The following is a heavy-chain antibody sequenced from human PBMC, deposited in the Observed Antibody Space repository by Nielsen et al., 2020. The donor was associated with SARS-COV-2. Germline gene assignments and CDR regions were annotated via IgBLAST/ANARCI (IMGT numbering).Heavy chain of an antibody. CDR1: GGSISSSNYY. D-gene: IGHD3-10*01. J-gene: IGHJ4*02. CDR3: ARVFADSNYYGSGRHDY. CDR2: IYYSGST. V-gene: IGHV4-39*01. Sequence: SETLSLTCTVSGGSISSSNYYWGWIRQPPGKGLEWIGSIYYSGSTYYNPSLKSRVTISVDTSKNQFSLKLSSVTAADTAVYYCARVFADSNYYGSGRHDYWGQGTLVTVSS.